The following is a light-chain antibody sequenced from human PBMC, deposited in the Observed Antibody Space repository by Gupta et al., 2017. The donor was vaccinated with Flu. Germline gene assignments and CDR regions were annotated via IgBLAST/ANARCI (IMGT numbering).Light chain of an antibody. CDR2: KAS. CDR1: HSISIW. CDR3: QEDNTYSIT. V-gene: IGKV1-5*03. J-gene: IGKJ5*01. Sequence: DVQMTQSPSTLSASVGDRVTITCRASHSISIWLAWYQQKPGKAPKLLISKASTLESGVPSRFSGSGSGTEFTLTISRLQPEDFATYYCQEDNTYSITFGQGTRLDIK.